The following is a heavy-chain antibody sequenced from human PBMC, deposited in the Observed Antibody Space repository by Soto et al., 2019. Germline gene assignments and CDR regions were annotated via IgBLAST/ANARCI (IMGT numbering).Heavy chain of an antibody. CDR3: ARATSFSGHHGY. CDR1: GGSFSSGGYY. D-gene: IGHD2-8*02. J-gene: IGHJ4*02. Sequence: QLQLQESGPGLVKPSQTLSLACTVSGGSFSSGGYYRSWIRQLPGKDLEWIGYIYYSRSTYYNPSLKSRFTISLDTSKNQFSLKLSSVTAADTAVYYCARATSFSGHHGYWGQGALVTVSS. V-gene: IGHV4-31*03. CDR2: IYYSRST.